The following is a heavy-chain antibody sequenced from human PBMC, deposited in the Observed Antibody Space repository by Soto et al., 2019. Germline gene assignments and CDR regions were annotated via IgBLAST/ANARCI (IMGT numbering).Heavy chain of an antibody. D-gene: IGHD3-10*01. CDR3: AIRGLSKSEVRGYFDY. Sequence: QPGGSLRLCCAASGFTFSSYDMTWVRQAPGKGLEWVSAISGSGGSTNYGDSVKGRFFISRDNSKNTLFMQMNSLGVEDTAVYYCAIRGLSKSEVRGYFDYWGRGTLVTVSS. CDR1: GFTFSSYD. CDR2: ISGSGGST. J-gene: IGHJ4*02. V-gene: IGHV3-23*01.